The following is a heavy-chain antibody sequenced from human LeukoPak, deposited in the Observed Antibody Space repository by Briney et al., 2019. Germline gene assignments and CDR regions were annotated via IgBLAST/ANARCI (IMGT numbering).Heavy chain of an antibody. CDR2: INHSGST. CDR1: GGSFSGYY. J-gene: IGHJ4*02. D-gene: IGHD3-16*01. Sequence: SETLSLTCAVYGGSFSGYYWSWIRQPPGKGLEWIGEINHSGSTNYNPSLKSRVTISVDTSKNQFSLKLSSVTAADTAVYYCARPYGKNGFDYWGQGTLVTVSS. V-gene: IGHV4-34*01. CDR3: ARPYGKNGFDY.